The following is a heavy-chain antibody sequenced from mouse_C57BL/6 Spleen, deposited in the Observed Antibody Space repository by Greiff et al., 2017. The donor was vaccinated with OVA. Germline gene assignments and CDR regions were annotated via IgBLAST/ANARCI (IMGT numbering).Heavy chain of an antibody. CDR2: IWTGGGT. J-gene: IGHJ3*01. CDR1: GFSLTSYA. D-gene: IGHD1-1*01. CDR3: ARNYNYGSTSWFAY. Sequence: VMLVESGPGLVAPSQSLSITCTVSGFSLTSYAISWVRQPPGKGLEWLGVIWTGGGTNYNSALKSRLSISKDNSKSQVFLKMNSLQTDDTARYYCARNYNYGSTSWFAYWGQGTLVTVSA. V-gene: IGHV2-9-1*01.